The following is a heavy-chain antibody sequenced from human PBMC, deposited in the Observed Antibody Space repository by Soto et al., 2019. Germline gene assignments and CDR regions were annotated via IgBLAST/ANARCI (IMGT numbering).Heavy chain of an antibody. CDR1: GGTFSSYA. V-gene: IGHV1-69*13. Sequence: SVKVSCKASGGTFSSYAISWVRQAPGQGLEWMGGIIPIFGTANYAQKFQGRVTITADESTSTAYMELSSLRSEDTAVYYCASPQWLERRGDYYGMDVWGQGTTVTVSS. J-gene: IGHJ6*02. D-gene: IGHD6-19*01. CDR3: ASPQWLERRGDYYGMDV. CDR2: IIPIFGTA.